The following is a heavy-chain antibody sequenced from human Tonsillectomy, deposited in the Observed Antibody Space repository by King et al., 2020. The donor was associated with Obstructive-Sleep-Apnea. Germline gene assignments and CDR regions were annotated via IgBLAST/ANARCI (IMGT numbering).Heavy chain of an antibody. D-gene: IGHD3-22*01. CDR2: IYYSGST. Sequence: QLQESGPGLVKPSETLSLTCTVSGGSISSYYWSWIRQPPGKGLEWIGYIYYSGSTNYNPSLKSRGTISVDTSKNQFSLKLSSVTAADTAGYYCARTLRDYDSSGYPYDFDYWGQGTLVTVSS. J-gene: IGHJ4*02. CDR1: GGSISSYY. CDR3: ARTLRDYDSSGYPYDFDY. V-gene: IGHV4-59*01.